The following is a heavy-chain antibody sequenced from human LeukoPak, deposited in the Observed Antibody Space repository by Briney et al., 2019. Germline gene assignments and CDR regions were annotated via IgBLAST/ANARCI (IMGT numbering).Heavy chain of an antibody. V-gene: IGHV3-23*01. J-gene: IGHJ4*02. D-gene: IGHD6-19*01. CDR2: ISGSGGTT. Sequence: GGTLRLSCAASGFTFSSYGMSWVRQAPGKGLEWVSAISGSGGTTYYADSVKGRFTTSRDNSKNTLYLQMNSLRAEDTAVYYCAKVIAVAVFWGQGTLVTVSS. CDR3: AKVIAVAVF. CDR1: GFTFSSYG.